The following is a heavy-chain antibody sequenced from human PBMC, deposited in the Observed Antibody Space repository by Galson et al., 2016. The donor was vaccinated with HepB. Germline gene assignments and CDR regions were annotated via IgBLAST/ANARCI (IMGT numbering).Heavy chain of an antibody. Sequence: SLRLSCAASGFTFSTYSMNWVRQAPGKGLEWVSSISGSSTYINYADSVKGRFTISRDNGKSSLYLQMNSLRAEDTAVYYCARDPKIAVVPAARNWFDPWGQGTLVTVSP. V-gene: IGHV3-21*01. CDR1: GFTFSTYS. D-gene: IGHD2-2*01. CDR2: ISGSSTYI. J-gene: IGHJ5*02. CDR3: ARDPKIAVVPAARNWFDP.